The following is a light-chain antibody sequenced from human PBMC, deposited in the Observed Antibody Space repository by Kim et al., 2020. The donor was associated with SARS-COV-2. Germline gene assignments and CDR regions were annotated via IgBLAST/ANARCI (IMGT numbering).Light chain of an antibody. CDR3: QQYTNAPRT. V-gene: IGKV3-20*01. CDR1: QSIKNNY. CDR2: GAS. Sequence: YTGERAAHACRASQSIKNNYLTWYQQKPGQAPRPLIYGASSRATGIPDRFTGSGSGTDFTLTISRLEPEDSAAYYCQQYTNAPRTFGQGTKVDIK. J-gene: IGKJ1*01.